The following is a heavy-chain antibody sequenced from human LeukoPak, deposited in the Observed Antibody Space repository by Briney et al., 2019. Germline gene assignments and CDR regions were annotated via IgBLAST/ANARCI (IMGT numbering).Heavy chain of an antibody. CDR3: ARVPLRSSWYVDWFDR. CDR2: ISAYNCNT. D-gene: IGHD6-13*01. J-gene: IGHJ5*02. CDR1: GYTFTSYG. Sequence: AASVNVTCKASGYTFTSYGISWMRQPPGQGLEWMGWISAYNCNTNYAQKLQRRVAMTTDTSTSRAYLEVRRMRSDDTAVYCCARVPLRSSWYVDWFDRLVQGRMVGVCS. V-gene: IGHV1-18*01.